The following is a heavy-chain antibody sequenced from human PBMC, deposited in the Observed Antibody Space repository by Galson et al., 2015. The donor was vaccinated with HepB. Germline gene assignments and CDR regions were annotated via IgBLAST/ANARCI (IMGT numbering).Heavy chain of an antibody. CDR1: DFIFSSYS. CDR3: QIGHYFDS. CDR2: ISSNGKGI. D-gene: IGHD2-21*01. Sequence: SLRLSCAVSDFIFSSYSMNWVRQAPGKGLEWVSYISSNGKGIYYADSVKGRFTISRDNAKNLLYLQMNSVRAEDTAVYYCQIGHYFDSWGQGTLVIVSS. J-gene: IGHJ4*02. V-gene: IGHV3-48*04.